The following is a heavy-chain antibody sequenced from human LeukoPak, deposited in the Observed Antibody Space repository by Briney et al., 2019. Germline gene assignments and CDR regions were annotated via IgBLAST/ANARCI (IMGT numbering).Heavy chain of an antibody. D-gene: IGHD2-2*01. CDR3: ARAGYCSGTACYSYWYFDL. CDR1: GGSISSYY. CDR2: IYYSGST. J-gene: IGHJ2*01. V-gene: IGHV4-59*08. Sequence: SETLSLTCTVSGGSISSYYWSWIRQPPGKGLEWIGYIYYSGSTNYNPSLKSRVTISVDTSKNQFSLKLSSVTAADTAVYYCARAGYCSGTACYSYWYFDLWGRGTLVTVSS.